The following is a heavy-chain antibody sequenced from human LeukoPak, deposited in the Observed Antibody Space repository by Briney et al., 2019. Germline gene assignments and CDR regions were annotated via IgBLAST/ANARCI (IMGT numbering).Heavy chain of an antibody. CDR2: ISWDGGST. CDR3: AKDPHYGGKGYYYYGMDV. CDR1: GFTFDDYT. J-gene: IGHJ6*02. Sequence: GGSLRLSCAASGFTFDDYTMHWVRQAPGKGLEWVSLISWDGGSTYYADSVKGRFTISRDNSKNSLYLQMNSLRTEDTALYYCAKDPHYGGKGYYYYGMDVWGQGTTVTVSS. V-gene: IGHV3-43*01. D-gene: IGHD4-23*01.